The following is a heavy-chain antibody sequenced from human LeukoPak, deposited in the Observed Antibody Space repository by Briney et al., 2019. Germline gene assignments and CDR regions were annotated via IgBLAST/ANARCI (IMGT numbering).Heavy chain of an antibody. V-gene: IGHV3-30*04. CDR3: VRQSTGLDY. CDR1: GFTFSTHT. J-gene: IGHJ4*02. CDR2: IESDGRNK. Sequence: GGSLRPSCAPSGFTFSTHTMHWVRQAPGKGLEWVAVIESDGRNKYYAESVRGRFTISRDNSRNTLYLQLDSLRSEDTAVYYCVRQSTGLDYWGQGTLVTVSS. D-gene: IGHD5/OR15-5a*01.